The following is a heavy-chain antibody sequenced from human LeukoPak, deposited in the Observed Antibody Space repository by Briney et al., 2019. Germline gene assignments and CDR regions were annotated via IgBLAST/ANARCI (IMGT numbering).Heavy chain of an antibody. J-gene: IGHJ5*02. Sequence: GASVKVSCKASGYTFTSYDINWVRQATGQGLEWMGWMNPNSGSTGYAQKFQGRVTMTRNTSISTAYMELSSLRSEDTAVYYCASLRAEVAARRQVQNWFDPWGQGTLVTVSS. V-gene: IGHV1-8*01. CDR2: MNPNSGST. D-gene: IGHD6-6*01. CDR3: ASLRAEVAARRQVQNWFDP. CDR1: GYTFTSYD.